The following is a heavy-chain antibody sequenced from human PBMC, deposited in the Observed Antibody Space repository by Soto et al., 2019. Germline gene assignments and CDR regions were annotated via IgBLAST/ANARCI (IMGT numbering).Heavy chain of an antibody. J-gene: IGHJ5*02. CDR2: ISSSSSYI. CDR3: ARDLKTDYWFDP. CDR1: GFTFSSYG. Sequence: PGGSLRLSCAASGFTFSSYGMNWVRQAPGKGLEWVSSISSSSSYIYYADSVKGRFTISRDNAKNSLYLQMNSLRAEDTAVYYCARDLKTDYWFDPWGQGTLVTVSS. V-gene: IGHV3-21*01.